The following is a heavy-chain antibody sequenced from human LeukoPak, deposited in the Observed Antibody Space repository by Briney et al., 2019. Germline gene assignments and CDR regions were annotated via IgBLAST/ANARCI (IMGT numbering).Heavy chain of an antibody. CDR1: GGSFSGYY. V-gene: IGHV4-34*01. J-gene: IGHJ4*02. D-gene: IGHD6-13*01. CDR3: ARAYSSSWYGDFDY. CDR2: INHSGST. Sequence: SETLSLTCAVYGGSFSGYYWSWIRQPPGKGLEWIGEINHSGSTNYNPSLKSRVTISVDTSKNQFSLKLSSVTAADTAVYYCARAYSSSWYGDFDYWGQGTLVTVSS.